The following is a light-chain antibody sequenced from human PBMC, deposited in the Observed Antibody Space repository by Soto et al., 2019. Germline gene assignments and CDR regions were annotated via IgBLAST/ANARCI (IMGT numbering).Light chain of an antibody. Sequence: QAVVTQEPSFSVSPGGTVTLTCGLSSGSVSTSYYPSCYQQTPGQAPRTLIYSTNTRSSGVPDRFSGSILGNKAALTIAGAQADDESDYYCVLYMGSGDWVFGGGTKLTVL. J-gene: IGLJ3*02. CDR1: SGSVSTSYY. CDR2: STN. V-gene: IGLV8-61*01. CDR3: VLYMGSGDWV.